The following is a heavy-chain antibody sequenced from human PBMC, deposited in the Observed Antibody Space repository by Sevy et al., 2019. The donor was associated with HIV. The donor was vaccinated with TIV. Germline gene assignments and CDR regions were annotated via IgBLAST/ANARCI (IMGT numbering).Heavy chain of an antibody. V-gene: IGHV1-18*01. Sequence: ASVKVSCKASGYTFTSYGISWVRQAPGQGLEWMGWISAYNGNTNYAQKLQGRVTMTTDTSTSTAYMELRSLRSDDTAVYYCARDRAVAGLNYYYYGVDVWGQGTTVTVSS. CDR3: ARDRAVAGLNYYYYGVDV. J-gene: IGHJ6*02. D-gene: IGHD6-19*01. CDR1: GYTFTSYG. CDR2: ISAYNGNT.